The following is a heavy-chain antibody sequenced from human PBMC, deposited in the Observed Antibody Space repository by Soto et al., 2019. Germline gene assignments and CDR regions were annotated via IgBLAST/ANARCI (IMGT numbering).Heavy chain of an antibody. CDR3: ARGGRGYGMDV. V-gene: IGHV4-34*01. CDR2: INDSGST. Sequence: QVQLQQWGAGLLKPSETLSLTCAVYGGLFSGYYWSWIRQLPGKGLEWIGEINDSGSTNHNPSLKSRVIISVDTSKNQYSLKLTSVTAADTAVYYCARGGRGYGMDVWGQGTTVTVSS. J-gene: IGHJ6*02. D-gene: IGHD3-16*01. CDR1: GGLFSGYY.